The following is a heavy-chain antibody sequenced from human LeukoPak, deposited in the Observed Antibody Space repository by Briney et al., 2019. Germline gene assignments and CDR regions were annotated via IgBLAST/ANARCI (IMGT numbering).Heavy chain of an antibody. D-gene: IGHD6-13*01. CDR2: MNPNSGNS. Sequence: ASVKVSCKASGYTFSSYDINWVRQAPGQGPEWMGWMNPNSGNSGSAERFQGRVTMTRDTSISTAYMDLSSLRSDDTAVYYCVRVGGSSPLYWGQGTLVTVSS. CDR3: VRVGGSSPLY. J-gene: IGHJ4*02. CDR1: GYTFSSYD. V-gene: IGHV1-8*01.